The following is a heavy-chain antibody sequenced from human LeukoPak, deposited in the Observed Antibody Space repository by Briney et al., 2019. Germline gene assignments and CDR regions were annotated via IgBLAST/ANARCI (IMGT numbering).Heavy chain of an antibody. Sequence: PSETLTLTCTVSGGSISSSSYYWGWIRQPPGKGLEWIGSIYYSGSTYYNPSLSRVTISVDTSKNQFSLDLSPVTAADTGVYYCARHVWSGSYRFDYWGQGTPVTVSS. D-gene: IGHD1-26*01. CDR3: ARHVWSGSYRFDY. CDR2: IYYSGST. J-gene: IGHJ4*02. V-gene: IGHV4-39*01. CDR1: GGSISSSSYY.